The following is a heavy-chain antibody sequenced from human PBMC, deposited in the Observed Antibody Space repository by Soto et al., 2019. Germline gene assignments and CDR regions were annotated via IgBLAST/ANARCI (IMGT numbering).Heavy chain of an antibody. CDR1: GDAFSSYA. CDR3: ARVRQYYYDSSGYYVLPFDP. D-gene: IGHD3-22*01. Sequence: SLKVSCKTSGDAFSSYAISWVRQASGQGLEWMGGIIPIFGTANYAQKFQGRVTITADESTSTAYMELSSLRSEDTAAYYCARVRQYYYDSSGYYVLPFDPWGQGTLVTVSS. V-gene: IGHV1-69*13. J-gene: IGHJ5*02. CDR2: IIPIFGTA.